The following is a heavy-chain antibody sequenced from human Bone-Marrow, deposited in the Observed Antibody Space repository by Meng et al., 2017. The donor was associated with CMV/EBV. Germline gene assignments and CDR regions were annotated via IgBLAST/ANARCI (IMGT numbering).Heavy chain of an antibody. J-gene: IGHJ4*02. CDR1: GFTFSSYA. D-gene: IGHD2-2*01. Sequence: GGSLRLSCAASGFTFSSYAMSWVRQAPGKGLEWVSAISGSGGSTYYADSVKGRFTISRDNSKNTLYLQMNSLRAEDTAVYYCAKGKGGALGYCSSTSCPEYYFDYWGQGTRVTVSS. CDR2: ISGSGGST. CDR3: AKGKGGALGYCSSTSCPEYYFDY. V-gene: IGHV3-23*01.